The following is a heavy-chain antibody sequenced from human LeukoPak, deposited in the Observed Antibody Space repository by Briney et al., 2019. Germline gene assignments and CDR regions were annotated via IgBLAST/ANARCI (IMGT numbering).Heavy chain of an antibody. J-gene: IGHJ6*03. CDR1: GFTFSSFP. CDR2: ISRSSSTI. CDR3: ARESDHPGDYYMDV. V-gene: IGHV3-48*01. Sequence: GRSLRLSCAASGFTFSSFPLNWVRQAPGKGLEWVSYISRSSSTIYYADSVKGRFTISRDNAKNSLYLQMNSLRAEDTAVYYCARESDHPGDYYMDVWGKGTTVTVSS. D-gene: IGHD1-14*01.